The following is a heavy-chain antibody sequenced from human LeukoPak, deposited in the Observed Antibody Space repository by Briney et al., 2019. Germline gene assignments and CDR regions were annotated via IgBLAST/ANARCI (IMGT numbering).Heavy chain of an antibody. V-gene: IGHV3-64D*06. D-gene: IGHD3-10*01. CDR2: ISSNGGST. Sequence: GGSLRLSCSASGFTISRYDMNWVRQAPGKGLEFVSAISSNGGSTYYADSVKGRFTISRDNSKNTLYLQVSSLRAEDTAVYYCVKDIHYYGSGNYYNGYFDYWGQGTLVTVSS. J-gene: IGHJ4*02. CDR3: VKDIHYYGSGNYYNGYFDY. CDR1: GFTISRYD.